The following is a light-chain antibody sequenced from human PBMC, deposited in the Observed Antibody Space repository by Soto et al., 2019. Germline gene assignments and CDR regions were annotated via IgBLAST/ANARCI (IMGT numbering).Light chain of an antibody. CDR2: TGS. CDR1: QTISNY. V-gene: IGKV1-39*01. CDR3: QQSYSTPLT. Sequence: DIPMTQSPSSLSAAVGDRVTLTCRASQTISNYLNWYQQKPGKAPKLLIYTGSTLQSGVPSRFSGSGSGTDFTLTISSLQPEDFASYYCQQSYSTPLTFGGGTKVEI. J-gene: IGKJ4*01.